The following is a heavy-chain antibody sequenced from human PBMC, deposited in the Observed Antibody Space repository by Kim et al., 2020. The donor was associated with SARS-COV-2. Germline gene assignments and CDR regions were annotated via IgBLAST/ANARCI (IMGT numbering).Heavy chain of an antibody. CDR3: ARGQYSALDI. Sequence: NDYAVSVKSRITISPDTSKNQFSLQLNSVTPEDTAVYYCARGQYSALDIWGQGTMVTVSS. D-gene: IGHD2-21*01. V-gene: IGHV6-1*01. J-gene: IGHJ3*02. CDR2: N.